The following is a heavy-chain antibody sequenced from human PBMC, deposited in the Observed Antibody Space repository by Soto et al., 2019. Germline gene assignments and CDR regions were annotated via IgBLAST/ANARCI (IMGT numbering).Heavy chain of an antibody. Sequence: QMQLRESGPGLVKPSGTLSLTCTVYGDSITNNHWWSWVRQPPGKGPELIGEIYHTGIANYNPSLASLVAFSVDTSTNPFSLSLTSVTAADTAVYYCVSKLGPYYYGLDVWGQGTTVTVSS. CDR2: IYHTGIA. V-gene: IGHV4-4*02. D-gene: IGHD3-16*01. J-gene: IGHJ6*02. CDR1: GDSITNNHW. CDR3: VSKLGPYYYGLDV.